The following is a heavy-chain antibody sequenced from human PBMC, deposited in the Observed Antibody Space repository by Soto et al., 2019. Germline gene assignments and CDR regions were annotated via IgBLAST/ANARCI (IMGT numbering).Heavy chain of an antibody. J-gene: IGHJ1*01. CDR1: GFSLSTSGVG. D-gene: IGHD3-22*01. V-gene: IGHV2-5*02. CDR3: AHLTYYYDSSGYYSRAEYFQH. CDR2: IYWDDDK. Sequence: QITLKESGPTLVKPTQTLTLTCTFSGFSLSTSGVGVGWIRQPPGKALEWLALIYWDDDKRYSPSLKSRLTITKDTSKTPGVLTMTNMDPVDTATYYCAHLTYYYDSSGYYSRAEYFQHWGQGTLVTVSS.